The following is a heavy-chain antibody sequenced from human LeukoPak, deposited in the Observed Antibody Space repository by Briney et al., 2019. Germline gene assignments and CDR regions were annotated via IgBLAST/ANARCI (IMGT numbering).Heavy chain of an antibody. V-gene: IGHV4-59*11. J-gene: IGHJ4*02. CDR1: GASISNHY. CDR2: IFYSGST. Sequence: SETLSLTCTVSGASISNHYWSWIRQPPGKGLEWIGYIFYSGSTNYNPSLKSRVTISVDTSKNQFSLKLNSVTAADTAVYYCARDRGSLYYFDYWGQGTLVPVSS. D-gene: IGHD3-10*01. CDR3: ARDRGSLYYFDY.